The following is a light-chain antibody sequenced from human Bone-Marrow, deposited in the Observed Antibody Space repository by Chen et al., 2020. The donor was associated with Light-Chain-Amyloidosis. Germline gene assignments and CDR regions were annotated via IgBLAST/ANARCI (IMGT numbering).Light chain of an antibody. V-gene: IGKV3-20*01. CDR1: QSVSSSY. Sequence: DIVLTQSPGTLSLSPGERATLSCRASQSVSSSYLAWYQQKPGQAPRLLIYGASSRATGIPYRFSGSGSGTDFTLTISRLEPEDFAVYYCQQYGSSPPMYTFGQGTKLEIK. J-gene: IGKJ2*01. CDR3: QQYGSSPPMYT. CDR2: GAS.